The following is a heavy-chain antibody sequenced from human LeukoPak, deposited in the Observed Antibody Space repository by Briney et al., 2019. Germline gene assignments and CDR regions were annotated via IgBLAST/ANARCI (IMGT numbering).Heavy chain of an antibody. J-gene: IGHJ4*02. V-gene: IGHV3-9*03. CDR1: GFIFDDYA. CDR3: AKGTHSVTTLGSFDY. Sequence: GGSLRLSCAASGFIFDDYAMYWVRQAPGKGLEWVSSISWNSGSRVYADSVKGRFTISRDNAKNSLYLQMNSLRAEDMALYYCAKGTHSVTTLGSFDYWGQGTLVTVSS. CDR2: ISWNSGSR. D-gene: IGHD4-17*01.